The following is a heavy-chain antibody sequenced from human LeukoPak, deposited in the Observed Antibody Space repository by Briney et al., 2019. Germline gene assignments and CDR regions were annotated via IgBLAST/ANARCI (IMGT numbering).Heavy chain of an antibody. Sequence: ASVNVSCKASGYTFTSYDINWVRQATGQGLEWMGWMNPNSGNTGYAQKFQGRVTMTRNTSISTAYMELSSLRSEDTAVYYCARGTYYYDSSGYFNDYWGQGTLVTVSS. D-gene: IGHD3-22*01. CDR2: MNPNSGNT. CDR3: ARGTYYYDSSGYFNDY. J-gene: IGHJ4*02. CDR1: GYTFTSYD. V-gene: IGHV1-8*01.